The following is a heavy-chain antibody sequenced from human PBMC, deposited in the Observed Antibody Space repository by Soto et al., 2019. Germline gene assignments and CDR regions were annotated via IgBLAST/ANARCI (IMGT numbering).Heavy chain of an antibody. CDR3: AKDRGITIYLNWFVP. D-gene: IGHD3-9*01. CDR1: GFSFSSYG. J-gene: IGHJ5*02. CDR2: ISYDGSNK. V-gene: IGHV3-30*18. Sequence: GGCRRLSCVPSGFSFSSYGVHRVRDAPGKVLEWVAVISYDGSNKYYADSVKGRFTISRDNSKNTLYLQMNSLRAEDTFVYYCAKDRGITIYLNWFVPGGQGTLVTVPS.